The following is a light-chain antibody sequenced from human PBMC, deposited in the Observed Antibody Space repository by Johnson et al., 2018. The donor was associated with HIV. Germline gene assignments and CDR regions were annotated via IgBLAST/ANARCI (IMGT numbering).Light chain of an antibody. CDR3: GTWDSSLSKV. V-gene: IGLV1-51*02. J-gene: IGLJ1*01. CDR1: SSNIGNNY. CDR2: ENN. Sequence: SVLTQPPSVSAAPGQKVTISCSGSSSNIGNNYVSWYQQLPGTAPKLLIYENNKRPSGIPYRFSGSKSGTSATLGITGLQTGDEADYYCGTWDSSLSKVFGTGTKVTVL.